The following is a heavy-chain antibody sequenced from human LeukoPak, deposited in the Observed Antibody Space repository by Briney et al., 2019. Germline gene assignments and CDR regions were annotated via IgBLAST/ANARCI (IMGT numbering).Heavy chain of an antibody. Sequence: TGGSLRLSCTASGFTFGDYAMSWFRQAPGKGLEWVGFIRSKPYGGTTDYAASVKGRFTISRDDSKSIAYQQMNSLKTEDTAVYYCTRGAGCSSGRCYPIDYWGQGTLVTVSS. CDR3: TRGAGCSSGRCYPIDY. CDR1: GFTFGDYA. D-gene: IGHD2-15*01. J-gene: IGHJ4*02. CDR2: IRSKPYGGTT. V-gene: IGHV3-49*03.